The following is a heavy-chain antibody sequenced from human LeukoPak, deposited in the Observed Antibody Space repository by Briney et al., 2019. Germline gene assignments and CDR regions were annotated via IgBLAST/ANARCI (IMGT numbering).Heavy chain of an antibody. Sequence: SVKLSCNASAATFTIYAISWVRQAPGQGLGWMGRRIPIFGTANYAQKFQGRVTMTTDESTSTAYMELSSLRSEDTAVYYCAGGYCSSTSCYLRGAYYFDYWGQGTLVTVSS. CDR2: RIPIFGTA. CDR3: AGGYCSSTSCYLRGAYYFDY. J-gene: IGHJ4*02. D-gene: IGHD2-2*01. V-gene: IGHV1-69*05. CDR1: AATFTIYA.